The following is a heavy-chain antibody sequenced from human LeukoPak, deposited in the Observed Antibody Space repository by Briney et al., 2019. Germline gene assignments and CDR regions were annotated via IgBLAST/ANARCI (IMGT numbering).Heavy chain of an antibody. J-gene: IGHJ4*02. D-gene: IGHD3-22*01. V-gene: IGHV3-11*01. Sequence: GGSLRLSCAASGFTFSDYYMSWIRQAPGKGLEWVSYISSSGSTIYYADSVKGRFTISRDNAKNSLYLQMNSLRAEDTALYYCARGKDPYYYDSSGYFVYWGQGTLVTVSS. CDR1: GFTFSDYY. CDR3: ARGKDPYYYDSSGYFVY. CDR2: ISSSGSTI.